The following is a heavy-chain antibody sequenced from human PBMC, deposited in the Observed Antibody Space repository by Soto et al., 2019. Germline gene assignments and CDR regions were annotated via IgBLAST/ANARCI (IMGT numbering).Heavy chain of an antibody. CDR2: IIPILGET. V-gene: IGHV1-69*08. CDR3: ARGLGGRMDD. J-gene: IGHJ6*02. Sequence: QVQLVQSGAEVKKPGSSLRVSCKASGTIFSSYTISWVRQAPGKGLEWMGRIIPILGETNSAQKFQDRVTLTADKSTNTAYLELNSLRLEDTAVYYCARGLGGRMDDWGQGTTVTVSS. CDR1: GTIFSSYT. D-gene: IGHD3-16*01.